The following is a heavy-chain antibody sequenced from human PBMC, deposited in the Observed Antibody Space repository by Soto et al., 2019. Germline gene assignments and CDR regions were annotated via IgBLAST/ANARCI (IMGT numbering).Heavy chain of an antibody. CDR3: ARVHCTNGVCSDFDY. CDR2: IIPIFGTA. Sequence: SVKVSCKASGGTFSSYAISWVRQAPGQGLEWMGGIIPIFGTANYAQKFQGRVTITADESTSTAYMELSSLRSEDTAVYYCARVHCTNGVCSDFDYWGRGTLVTVSS. V-gene: IGHV1-69*13. CDR1: GGTFSSYA. D-gene: IGHD2-8*01. J-gene: IGHJ4*02.